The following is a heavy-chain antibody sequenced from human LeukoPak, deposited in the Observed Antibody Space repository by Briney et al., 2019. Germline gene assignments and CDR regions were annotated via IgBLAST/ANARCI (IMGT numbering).Heavy chain of an antibody. CDR1: GFTFSSYE. J-gene: IGHJ4*02. Sequence: GGSLRLSCAASGFTFSSYEMNWVRQAPGKGLEWGSYISSSGSTIYYADSVKGPFTISRDNAKNSLYLQMNSLRAEDTAVYYCASTIVVVPAAMGYEDYWGQGTLVTVSS. CDR3: ASTIVVVPAAMGYEDY. D-gene: IGHD2-2*01. V-gene: IGHV3-48*03. CDR2: ISSSGSTI.